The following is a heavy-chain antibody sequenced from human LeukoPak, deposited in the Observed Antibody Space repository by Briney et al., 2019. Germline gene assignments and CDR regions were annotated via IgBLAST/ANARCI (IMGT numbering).Heavy chain of an antibody. CDR3: ARSFSARMFFDY. D-gene: IGHD2/OR15-2a*01. Sequence: PSETLSLTCAVYGGSFSSYYWSWIRQPPGKGLEWIGYIYSSGSTNYNPSLKSRVIISLDTSKSQFSLKLTSVTAADTAVYYCARSFSARMFFDYWGQGSLVTVLS. J-gene: IGHJ4*02. V-gene: IGHV4-59*01. CDR1: GGSFSSYY. CDR2: IYSSGST.